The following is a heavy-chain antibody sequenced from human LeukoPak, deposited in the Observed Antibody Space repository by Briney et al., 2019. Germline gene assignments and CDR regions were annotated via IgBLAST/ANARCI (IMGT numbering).Heavy chain of an antibody. V-gene: IGHV4-59*01. CDR2: IYYSGST. J-gene: IGHJ5*02. CDR3: ARGVTMVRGLEANWFDP. CDR1: GGSISSYY. Sequence: PSETLSLTCTVSGGSISSYYWSWIRQPPGKGLEWIGYIYYSGSTNYNPSLKSRVTISVDTSKNQFSLKLSSVTAADTAVYYCARGVTMVRGLEANWFDPWGQGTLVTVSS. D-gene: IGHD3-10*01.